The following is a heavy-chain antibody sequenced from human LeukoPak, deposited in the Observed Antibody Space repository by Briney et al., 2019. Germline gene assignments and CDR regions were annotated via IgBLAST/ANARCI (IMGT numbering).Heavy chain of an antibody. CDR2: INPNSGGT. CDR3: ARDENGYVWGSFRA. Sequence: ASVKVSCKASGYTFTGYHMHWVRQAPGQGLEWMGWINPNSGGTNYAQKFQGRVTMTRDTSTSTAYMELSRLRSDDTAVYYCARDENGYVWGSFRAWGQGTLVTVSS. D-gene: IGHD3-16*02. V-gene: IGHV1-2*02. J-gene: IGHJ5*02. CDR1: GYTFTGYH.